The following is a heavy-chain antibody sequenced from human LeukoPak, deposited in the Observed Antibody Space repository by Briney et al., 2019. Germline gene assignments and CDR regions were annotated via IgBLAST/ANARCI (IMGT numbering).Heavy chain of an antibody. J-gene: IGHJ4*02. D-gene: IGHD6-19*01. V-gene: IGHV4-34*01. CDR2: IYHSGST. CDR3: ARDDSSGWYPTGYFDY. CDR1: GESLSGFY. Sequence: SETLSLTCAVYGESLSGFYWSWIRQPPGKGLEWIGEIYHSGSTNYNPSLKSRVTISVDKSKNQFSLKLSSVTAADTAVYYCARDDSSGWYPTGYFDYWGQGTLVTVSS.